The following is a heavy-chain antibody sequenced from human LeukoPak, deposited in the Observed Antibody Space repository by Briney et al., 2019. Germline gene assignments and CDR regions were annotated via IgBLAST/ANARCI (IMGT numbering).Heavy chain of an antibody. Sequence: GASVKVSFKASGYTFTSYGISWVRQAPGQGLEWMGWISAYNGNTNYAQKLQGRVTMTTDTSTSTAYMELRSLRSDDTAVYYCARGENYYDSSGYYRSGAFDIWGQGTMVTVSS. D-gene: IGHD3-22*01. CDR1: GYTFTSYG. CDR2: ISAYNGNT. CDR3: ARGENYYDSSGYYRSGAFDI. V-gene: IGHV1-18*01. J-gene: IGHJ3*02.